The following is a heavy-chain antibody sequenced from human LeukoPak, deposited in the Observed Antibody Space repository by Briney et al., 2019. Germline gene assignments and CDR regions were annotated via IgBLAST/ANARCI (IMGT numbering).Heavy chain of an antibody. Sequence: ASVKLSCEASGYTFTSYYMHWVRQAPGQGLEWMVIITPSGGSTSYAQTFRGRVTMTTDTSTSTVYMDLSCLTSEDTAVHYCARGESGGKDWCDPGGQGTLVTVSS. J-gene: IGHJ5*02. CDR2: ITPSGGST. D-gene: IGHD5-12*01. CDR3: ARGESGGKDWCDP. CDR1: GYTFTSYY. V-gene: IGHV1-46*01.